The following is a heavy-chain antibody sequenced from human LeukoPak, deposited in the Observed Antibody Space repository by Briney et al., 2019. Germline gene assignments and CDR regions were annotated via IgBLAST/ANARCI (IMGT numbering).Heavy chain of an antibody. CDR1: GYTFTSYY. Sequence: ASVKVSCKASGYTFTSYYMHWVRQAPGQGLEWMGIINPSGGGTSYAQKFRGRVTMTRDTSTSTVYMELSSLRSEDTAVYYCARPTTSHYPFDYWGQGTLVTVSS. J-gene: IGHJ4*02. CDR3: ARPTTSHYPFDY. D-gene: IGHD2-2*01. CDR2: INPSGGGT. V-gene: IGHV1-46*01.